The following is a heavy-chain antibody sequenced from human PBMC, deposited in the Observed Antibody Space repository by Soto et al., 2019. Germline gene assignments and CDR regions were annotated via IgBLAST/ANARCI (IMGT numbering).Heavy chain of an antibody. V-gene: IGHV4-59*01. CDR2: IYYSGST. CDR3: ARPLSYDSSGHWFDP. Sequence: PSETLSLTCTVSGGSISSYYWSWIRQPPGKGLEWIGYIYYSGSTNYNPSLKSRVTISVDTSKNQFSLKLSSVTAADTAVYYCARPLSYDSSGHWFDPWGQGTLVTVYS. J-gene: IGHJ5*02. D-gene: IGHD3-22*01. CDR1: GGSISSYY.